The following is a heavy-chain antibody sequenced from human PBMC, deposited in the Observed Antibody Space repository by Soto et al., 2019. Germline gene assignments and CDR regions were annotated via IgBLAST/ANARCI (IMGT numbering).Heavy chain of an antibody. CDR3: ARLPWADYGGIFDP. D-gene: IGHD4-17*01. J-gene: IGHJ5*02. CDR2: INPFDGSR. Sequence: GASVKVSCKASGYIFTSYYIHWVRQAPGQGLEWMGWINPFDGSRMFAQSFQGRVTMTRDTSTSTVYMEVSSLRSEDTAVYYCARLPWADYGGIFDPWGQGTLVTAPQ. V-gene: IGHV1-46*01. CDR1: GYIFTSYY.